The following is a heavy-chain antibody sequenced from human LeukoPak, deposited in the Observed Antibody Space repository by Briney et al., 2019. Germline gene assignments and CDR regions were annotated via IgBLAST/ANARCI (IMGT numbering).Heavy chain of an antibody. CDR1: GFALSSHW. CDR3: ARNNGMDV. J-gene: IGHJ6*02. Sequence: GGSLRLSCAASGFALSSHWMTRVRQVPGRGPEWVANVNRDGSETYYLDSVKGRFTISKDNAKNSLYLQMNSLRAEDTALYHCARNNGMDVWGQGTTVIVSS. V-gene: IGHV3-7*03. CDR2: VNRDGSET.